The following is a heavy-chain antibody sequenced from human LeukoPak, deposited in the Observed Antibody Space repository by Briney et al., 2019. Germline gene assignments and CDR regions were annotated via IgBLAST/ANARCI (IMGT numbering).Heavy chain of an antibody. V-gene: IGHV4-59*08. CDR2: IYYSGST. CDR1: GGSISGYY. D-gene: IGHD3-10*01. Sequence: SETLSLTCTVSGGSISGYYWSWIRQPPGKGLEWIGFIYYSGSTKYNPSLKSRVTISVDTSKNQFSLRLTSVTAADTAVYYCARYGSGSYSDDHFQHWGQGTLVTVSS. CDR3: ARYGSGSYSDDHFQH. J-gene: IGHJ1*01.